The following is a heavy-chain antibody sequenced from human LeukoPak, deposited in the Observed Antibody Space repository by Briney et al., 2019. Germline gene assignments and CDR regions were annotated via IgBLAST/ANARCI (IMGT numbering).Heavy chain of an antibody. CDR3: ARVDGYGGNYYMDV. J-gene: IGHJ6*03. Sequence: SETLSLTCTVSGGSISSYYWSWIRQPPGKGLEWIGYIYYSGSTNYNPSLKSRVTISVDTSKNQFSLKLSSVTAVDTAVYYCARVDGYGGNYYMDVWGKGTTVTVSS. V-gene: IGHV4-59*01. CDR1: GGSISSYY. CDR2: IYYSGST. D-gene: IGHD4-23*01.